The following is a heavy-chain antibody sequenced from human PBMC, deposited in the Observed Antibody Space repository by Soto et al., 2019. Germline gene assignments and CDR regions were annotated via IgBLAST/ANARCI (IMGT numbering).Heavy chain of an antibody. CDR3: ARQRKYRAYYYTMDA. CDR2: ISGISDRR. CDR1: GFTLGRHC. Sequence: PGGPLLRSWSPSGFTLGRHCRSSVRQCPGKGLEGVAGISGISDRRDYADSVKGRFTISRDNSNNILYLRLSGLRAEDTAIYYCARQRKYRAYYYTMDARGEAVTFTAS. J-gene: IGHJ6*02. D-gene: IGHD1-1*01. V-gene: IGHV3-23*01.